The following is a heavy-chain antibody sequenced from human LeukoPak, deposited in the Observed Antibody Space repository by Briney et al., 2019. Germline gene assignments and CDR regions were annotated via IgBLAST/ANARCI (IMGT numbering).Heavy chain of an antibody. CDR1: GGTFSSYA. J-gene: IGHJ6*02. Sequence: GASVTVSCKASGGTFSSYAISWVRQAPGQGLEWMGRIIPILGIANYAQKFQGRVTITADKSTSTAYMELSSLRSEDTAVYYCASGAGTNYYGMDVWGQGTTVTVSS. V-gene: IGHV1-69*04. CDR3: ASGAGTNYYGMDV. D-gene: IGHD6-13*01. CDR2: IIPILGIA.